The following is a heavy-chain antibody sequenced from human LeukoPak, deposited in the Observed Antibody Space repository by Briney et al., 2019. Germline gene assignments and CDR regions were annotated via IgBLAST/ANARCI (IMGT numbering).Heavy chain of an antibody. Sequence: ASVKVSCKASRYTLTSYYMHWVRHSPGQGLEWMGVINPSGGSTSYAQKFQGRVTMTRDTSTSTVYLELSSLRSEDTAVYYCARGSSGYYSRLDYWGQGTLVTVSS. CDR1: RYTLTSYY. J-gene: IGHJ4*02. CDR2: INPSGGST. D-gene: IGHD3-22*01. V-gene: IGHV1-46*01. CDR3: ARGSSGYYSRLDY.